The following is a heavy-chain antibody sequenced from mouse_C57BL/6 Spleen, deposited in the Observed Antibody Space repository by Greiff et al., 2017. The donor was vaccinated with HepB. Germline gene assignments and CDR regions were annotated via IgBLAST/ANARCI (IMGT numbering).Heavy chain of an antibody. V-gene: IGHV1-64*01. CDR3: ARFTPWDY. J-gene: IGHJ2*01. CDR1: GYTFTSYW. D-gene: IGHD1-1*01. CDR2: IHPNSGST. Sequence: QVHVKQPGAELVKPGASVKLSCKASGYTFTSYWMHWVKQRPGQGLEWIGMIHPNSGSTKYNEKFKSKATLTVDKSSSTAYMQLSSLTSEDSAVYYCARFTPWDYWGQGTTLTVSS.